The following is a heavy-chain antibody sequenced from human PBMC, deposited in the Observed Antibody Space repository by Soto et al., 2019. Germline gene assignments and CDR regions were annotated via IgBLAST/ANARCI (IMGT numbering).Heavy chain of an antibody. CDR3: ARDYFDSSDYTTNWFDP. J-gene: IGHJ5*02. V-gene: IGHV4-59*08. Sequence: SLTLTLSVDSITSYHWGCIRQPPGEGVELIGDIDYSGGTNYNASLKSRITISVDTSKNQFSLKLTSVTAADTALYYCARDYFDSSDYTTNWFDPWGQGALVTVSS. CDR2: IDYSGGT. CDR1: VDSITSYH. D-gene: IGHD3-22*01.